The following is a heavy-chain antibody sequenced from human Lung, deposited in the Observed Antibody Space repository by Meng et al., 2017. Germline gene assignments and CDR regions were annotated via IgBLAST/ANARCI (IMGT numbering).Heavy chain of an antibody. CDR3: ARDEDISAAGKLFGDY. CDR2: INPKSGDT. J-gene: IGHJ4*02. D-gene: IGHD6-25*01. Sequence: VPMVHSGADVKNPGASWKVSCKPSGINVPDYYIPWARRAPGQGLEWMGRINPKSGDTHYAQKFQARVTMTGDTSISTAYMELSGLRSDDTAMYYCARDEDISAAGKLFGDYWGQGTLVTVAS. V-gene: IGHV1-2*06. CDR1: GINVPDYY.